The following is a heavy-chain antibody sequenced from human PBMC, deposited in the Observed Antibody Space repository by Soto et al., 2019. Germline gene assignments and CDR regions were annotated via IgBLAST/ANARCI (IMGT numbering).Heavy chain of an antibody. V-gene: IGHV1-46*01. CDR2: INPSGGST. CDR3: ARGFLLGYYGSGSTFDC. CDR1: GYTFTSYY. Sequence: ASVKVSCKASGYTFTSYYMHWVRQAPGQGLEWMGIINPSGGSTSYAQKFQGRVTMTRDTSTSTVYMELSSLRSEDTAVYYCARGFLLGYYGSGSTFDCWGQGTLVTVSS. J-gene: IGHJ4*02. D-gene: IGHD3-10*01.